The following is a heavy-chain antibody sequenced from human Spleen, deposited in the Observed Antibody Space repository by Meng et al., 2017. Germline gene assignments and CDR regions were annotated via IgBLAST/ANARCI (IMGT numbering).Heavy chain of an antibody. CDR1: GGSFSGYY. J-gene: IGHJ4*02. CDR2: INHSGST. V-gene: IGHV4-34*01. D-gene: IGHD5-12*01. CDR3: ARGNVATFLGY. Sequence: QVQLQRWGAGLLKPSETLSLTCAVYGGSFSGYYWTWIRQPPGKGLESIGEINHSGSTNYNPSLKSRVTISVDTSKNQFSLNLRSVTAADTAVYYCARGNVATFLGYWGQGTLVTVSS.